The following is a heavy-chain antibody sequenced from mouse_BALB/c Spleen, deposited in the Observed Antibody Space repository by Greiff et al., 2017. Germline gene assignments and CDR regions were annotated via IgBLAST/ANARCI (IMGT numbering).Heavy chain of an antibody. CDR2: ISYSGST. CDR1: GYSITSDYA. V-gene: IGHV3-2*02. D-gene: IGHD2-1*01. Sequence: ESGPGLVKPSQSLSLTCTVTGYSITSDYAWNWIRQFPGNKLEWMGYISYSGSTSYNPSLKSRISITRDTSKNQFFLQLNSVTTEDTATYYCARGYGNALDYWGQGTTLTVSS. J-gene: IGHJ2*01. CDR3: ARGYGNALDY.